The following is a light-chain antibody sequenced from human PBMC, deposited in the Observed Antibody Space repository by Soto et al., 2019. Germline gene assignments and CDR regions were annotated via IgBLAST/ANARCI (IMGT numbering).Light chain of an antibody. J-gene: IGKJ5*01. CDR2: DAS. CDR3: QQRSSWPVT. Sequence: EIVLTQSPATLSLSPGERATLSCRASQSVNSFLAWYQQKPGQAPRLLIYDASNRATGIPARFSGSGSETDFTLTISSLEPEDFAVYYCQQRSSWPVTFVQGTRLEIK. CDR1: QSVNSF. V-gene: IGKV3-11*01.